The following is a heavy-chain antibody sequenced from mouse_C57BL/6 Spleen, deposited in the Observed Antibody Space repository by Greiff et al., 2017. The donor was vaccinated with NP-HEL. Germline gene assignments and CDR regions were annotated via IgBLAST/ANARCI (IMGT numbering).Heavy chain of an antibody. J-gene: IGHJ4*01. Sequence: VQLQQSGPELVKPGASVKMSCKASGYTFTDYNMHWVKQSHGKSLEWIGYINPNNGGTSYNQKFKGKATLTVNKSSSTAYMELRSLTSEDSAVYYCAIPLGSRGYYAMDYWGQGTSVTVSS. CDR3: AIPLGSRGYYAMDY. V-gene: IGHV1-22*01. D-gene: IGHD1-1*01. CDR1: GYTFTDYN. CDR2: INPNNGGT.